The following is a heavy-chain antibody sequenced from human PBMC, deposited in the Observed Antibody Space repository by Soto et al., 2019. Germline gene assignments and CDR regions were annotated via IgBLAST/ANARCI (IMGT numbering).Heavy chain of an antibody. V-gene: IGHV3-74*01. J-gene: IGHJ6*02. CDR3: ASQGLYYYGLDV. CDR2: INNDGSTT. Sequence: LRLSCSASGFPFSTYWMHWVRQAPGKGPVWVSRINNDGSTTRYADSVKGRFTISRDNAKNTLYLQMNSLRAEDTAVYYCASQGLYYYGLDVWGQGTTVTVSS. CDR1: GFPFSTYW.